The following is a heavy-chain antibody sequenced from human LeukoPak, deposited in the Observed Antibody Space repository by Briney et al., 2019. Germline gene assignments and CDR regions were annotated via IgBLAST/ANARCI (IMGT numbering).Heavy chain of an antibody. CDR2: ISSSSSYI. Sequence: GGSLRLSCAASGFTFSSYSMNWVRQAPGKGLEWVSSISSSSSYIYYADSVKGRFTISRDNAKNSLYLQMNSLRAEDTAVYYCAREDLKYRASALWGQGTLVTVSS. CDR1: GFTFSSYS. V-gene: IGHV3-21*01. J-gene: IGHJ4*02. D-gene: IGHD5-18*01. CDR3: AREDLKYRASAL.